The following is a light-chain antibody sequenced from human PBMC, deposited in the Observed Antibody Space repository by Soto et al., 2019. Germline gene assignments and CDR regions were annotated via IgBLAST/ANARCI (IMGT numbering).Light chain of an antibody. CDR3: QHYHGWPIT. CDR1: QSVASN. V-gene: IGKV3-15*01. CDR2: DAS. Sequence: IVMSQSPATLSVSTGERATLSCRASQSVASNYLGWYQQKPGQAPRVLFYDASTRATGIPARFSGSGSGTEFTLTISSLQSEDFAVYYCQHYHGWPITFGQRTLLAV. J-gene: IGKJ5*01.